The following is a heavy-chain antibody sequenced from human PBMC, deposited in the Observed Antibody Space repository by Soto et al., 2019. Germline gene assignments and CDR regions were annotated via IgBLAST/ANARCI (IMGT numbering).Heavy chain of an antibody. CDR1: GYTFSTSG. CDR3: ARAPRLTQLSA. Sequence: QVQLVQSGAEVKKAGASIRISCKASGYTFSTSGMHWVRQAPGQGLEWVGWINGVNGNTKYSQKFQDRVTITRASSASTAYMEVSGLTAEDTGVFYCARAPRLTQLSAWGQGTQVIVSS. V-gene: IGHV1-3*01. J-gene: IGHJ5*02. D-gene: IGHD1-1*01. CDR2: INGVNGNT.